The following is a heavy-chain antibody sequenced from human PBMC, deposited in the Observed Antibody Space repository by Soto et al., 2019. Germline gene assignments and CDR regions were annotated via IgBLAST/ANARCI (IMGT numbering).Heavy chain of an antibody. J-gene: IGHJ2*01. Sequence: QVQLQESGPGLVKPSETLSLTCTVSGGSISGGGYYWSWIRQPPGRGLEWVGYTYDSGSTYYNPYLKRRIIISIDTSQNQFSLRLTSVTAADTAVYYCARAIIPLTTDWYFDLWGGGPLVTVSS. CDR3: ARAIIPLTTDWYFDL. CDR2: TYDSGST. CDR1: GGSISGGGYY. V-gene: IGHV4-30-4*01. D-gene: IGHD4-17*01.